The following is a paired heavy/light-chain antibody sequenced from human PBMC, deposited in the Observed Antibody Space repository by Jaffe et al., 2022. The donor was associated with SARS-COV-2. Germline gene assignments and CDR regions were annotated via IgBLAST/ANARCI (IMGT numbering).Heavy chain of an antibody. J-gene: IGHJ6*02. V-gene: IGHV4-39*01. CDR1: GGSISSSSYY. D-gene: IGHD4-4*01. CDR3: ATTVTAPNILWGMDV. Sequence: QLQLQESGPGLVKPSETLSLTCTVSGGSISSSSYYWGWIRQPPGKGLEWIGSIYYSGSTYYNPSLKSRVTISVDTSKNQFSLKLSSVTAADTAVYYCATTVTAPNILWGMDVWGQGTTVTVSS. CDR2: IYYSGST.
Light chain of an antibody. CDR3: MQRIEFPIT. CDR2: TLS. J-gene: IGKJ5*01. Sequence: DIVMTQTPLSLPVTPGEPASISCRSSQSLLDSDDGNTYLDWYLQKPGQSPQLLIYTLSYRASGVPDRFSGSGSGTDFTLKISRVEAEDVGVYYCMQRIEFPITFGQGTRLEIK. CDR1: QSLLDSDDGNTY. V-gene: IGKV2-40*01.